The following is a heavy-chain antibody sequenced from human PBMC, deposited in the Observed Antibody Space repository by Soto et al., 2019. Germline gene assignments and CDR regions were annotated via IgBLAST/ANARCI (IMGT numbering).Heavy chain of an antibody. J-gene: IGHJ6*02. CDR1: GYTFSRYG. CDR2: VSGYNGDT. V-gene: IGHV1-18*01. D-gene: IGHD2-8*01. Sequence: QGQLVQSGPEVKKPGASVKVSCKASGYTFSRYGISWVRQAPGQGLEWMGWVSGYNGDTKYAQKVQGRVTMTIDTSTYTAYMELRSLTSDDTAKYYCAKNGQPPYYYYGKDVWGQGTTVTVSS. CDR3: AKNGQPPYYYYGKDV.